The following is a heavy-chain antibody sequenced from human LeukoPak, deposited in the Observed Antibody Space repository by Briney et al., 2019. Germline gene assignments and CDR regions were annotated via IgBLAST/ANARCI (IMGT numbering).Heavy chain of an antibody. V-gene: IGHV4-59*01. CDR2: IYYSGST. Sequence: PSETLSLTCTVSVGSISSYYWSWIRQPPGKGLEWIGYIYYSGSTNYNPSLKSRVTISVDTSKNQFSLKLSSVTAADTAVYYCARDSSGWYYFDYWGQGTLVTVSS. CDR3: ARDSSGWYYFDY. CDR1: VGSISSYY. D-gene: IGHD6-19*01. J-gene: IGHJ4*02.